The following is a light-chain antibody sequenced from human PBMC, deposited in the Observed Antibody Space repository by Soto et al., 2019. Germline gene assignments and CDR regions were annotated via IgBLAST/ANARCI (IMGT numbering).Light chain of an antibody. V-gene: IGKV3-20*01. CDR3: QQDGSSPYT. J-gene: IGKJ2*01. CDR2: GAS. Sequence: EIVLTQSPGTLSLSPGERATLSCRASQSVSSSSLAWYQQKPGQAPRLLIYGASSRATGIPDRFSGSGSGTAFPLTISRLEPEDFAVFYCQQDGSSPYTFGQGTKLEIK. CDR1: QSVSSSS.